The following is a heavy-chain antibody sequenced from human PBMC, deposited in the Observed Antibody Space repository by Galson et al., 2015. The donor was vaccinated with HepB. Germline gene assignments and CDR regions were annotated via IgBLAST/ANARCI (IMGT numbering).Heavy chain of an antibody. CDR2: TYYRTKWYN. CDR1: GDSVSRNSAS. J-gene: IGHJ4*02. V-gene: IGHV6-1*01. CDR3: ARAYCGVDCSYFDY. D-gene: IGHD2-21*01. Sequence: SAISGDSVSRNSASWNWIRQSPSRGLEWLGRTYYRTKWYNDYAVSVKSRISINRDTSKNQFSLQLNSVTPEDTAVYYCARAYCGVDCSYFDYWGQGTLVTVSP.